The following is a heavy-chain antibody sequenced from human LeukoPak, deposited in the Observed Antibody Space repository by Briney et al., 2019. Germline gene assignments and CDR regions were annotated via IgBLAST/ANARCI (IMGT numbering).Heavy chain of an antibody. CDR3: VRDRGSSLYRALFDY. Sequence: GGSLRLSCATSGFIFSNYWMSWVRQAPGKGLEWVANIKQDGSETYYVDSVKGRFTISRDDAKNSLYLQMNSLRAEDTAVYYCVRDRGSSLYRALFDYWGQGTLVTVSS. J-gene: IGHJ4*02. D-gene: IGHD3-16*01. CDR1: GFIFSNYW. V-gene: IGHV3-7*01. CDR2: IKQDGSET.